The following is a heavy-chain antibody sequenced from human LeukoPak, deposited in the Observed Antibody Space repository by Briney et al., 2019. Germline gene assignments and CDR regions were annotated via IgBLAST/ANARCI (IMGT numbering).Heavy chain of an antibody. CDR1: GYTFTSYG. J-gene: IGHJ4*02. Sequence: APVKVSCKASGYTFTSYGISWVRQAPGQGLEWMGWISAYNGNTNYAQKLQGRVTITTDTSTSTAYMELRSLRSDDTAVYYCARDKEGYSGYGLWGQGTLVTVSS. D-gene: IGHD5-12*01. CDR2: ISAYNGNT. V-gene: IGHV1-18*01. CDR3: ARDKEGYSGYGL.